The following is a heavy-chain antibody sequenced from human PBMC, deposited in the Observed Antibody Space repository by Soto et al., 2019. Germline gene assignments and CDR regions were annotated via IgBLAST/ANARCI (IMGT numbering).Heavy chain of an antibody. CDR3: ASLSGYSYGYGSYYYYGMDV. CDR1: GGSVSSSSYS. D-gene: IGHD5-18*01. CDR2: IYSSENT. V-gene: IGHV4-39*01. Sequence: SETLSLTCTVSGGSVSSSSYSWGWIRQSPGKGLEWIGTIYSSENTYYNPSPLSRVTISVDTSKNEFSLRLGSVTAADTAVYYCASLSGYSYGYGSYYYYGMDVCGQGTTVTVSS. J-gene: IGHJ6*02.